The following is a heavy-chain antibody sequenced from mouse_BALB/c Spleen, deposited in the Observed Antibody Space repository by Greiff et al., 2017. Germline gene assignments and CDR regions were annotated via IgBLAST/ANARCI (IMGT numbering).Heavy chain of an antibody. D-gene: IGHD2-3*01. CDR3: TRGYYDGYYDYYAMDY. Sequence: LQQPGSELVRPGASVKLSCKASGYTFTSYWMHWVKQRPGQGLEWIGNIYPGSGSTNYDEKFKSKATLTVDTSSSTAYMQLSSLTSEDSAVYYCTRGYYDGYYDYYAMDYWGQGTSVTVSS. CDR1: GYTFTSYW. V-gene: IGHV1S22*01. CDR2: IYPGSGST. J-gene: IGHJ4*01.